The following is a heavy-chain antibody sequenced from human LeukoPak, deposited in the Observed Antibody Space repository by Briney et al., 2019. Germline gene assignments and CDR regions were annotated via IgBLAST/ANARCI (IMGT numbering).Heavy chain of an antibody. CDR3: AKTYSRTPYSDYFQH. D-gene: IGHD6-13*01. CDR1: GFSFSSYG. Sequence: GGSLRFSCAASGFSFSSYGMHWVRQAPGKGLEWVAFIRYDGSNKYYADSVKGRFTISRDNSKNTLYLQMNSLRAEDTAVYYCAKTYSRTPYSDYFQHWGQGTLVTVSS. CDR2: IRYDGSNK. V-gene: IGHV3-30*02. J-gene: IGHJ1*01.